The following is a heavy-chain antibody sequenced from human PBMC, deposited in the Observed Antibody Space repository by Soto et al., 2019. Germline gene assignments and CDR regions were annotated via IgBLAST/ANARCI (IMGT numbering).Heavy chain of an antibody. CDR3: AKHPYTTTYYYGSGSRENGLFDY. V-gene: IGHV3-23*01. CDR2: ISGSGGST. CDR1: GFTFSSYA. D-gene: IGHD3-10*01. Sequence: EVQLLESGGGLVQPGGSLRLSCAASGFTFSSYAMSWVRQAPGKGLEWVSAISGSGGSTYYADSVKGRFTISRDNSKNTLYPQMNSLRAEDTAVYYCAKHPYTTTYYYGSGSRENGLFDYWGQGTLVTVSS. J-gene: IGHJ4*02.